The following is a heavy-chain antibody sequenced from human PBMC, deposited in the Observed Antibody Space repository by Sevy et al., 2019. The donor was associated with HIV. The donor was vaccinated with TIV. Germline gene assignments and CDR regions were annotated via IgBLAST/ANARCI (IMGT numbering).Heavy chain of an antibody. J-gene: IGHJ4*02. D-gene: IGHD1-26*01. CDR3: AGENAWGRGYS. CDR1: GGSITSLY. V-gene: IGHV4-59*08. CDR2: IYYNGHI. Sequence: SGALSLTCTVSGGSITSLYWNWIRQPPGKGLEWIANIYYNGHINYNPSLKSRVTLSLDTSKNQFSLRLSSVTAADTAMYYCAGENAWGRGYSWGQGTLVTVSS.